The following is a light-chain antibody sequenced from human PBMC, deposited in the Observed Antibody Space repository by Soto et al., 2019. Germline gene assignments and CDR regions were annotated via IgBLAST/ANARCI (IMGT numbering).Light chain of an antibody. CDR1: QSVSSNY. CDR2: ETS. V-gene: IGKV3-20*01. J-gene: IGKJ2*01. Sequence: EIVLTQSPDTLSLSPGERATLSCRASQSVSSNYLAWYQQKPGQAPRLLISETSSRATGFPDRFSGSGSGTDFTLTISSLEPEDFAVYYCQHYGSSPYTFGQGTKLEI. CDR3: QHYGSSPYT.